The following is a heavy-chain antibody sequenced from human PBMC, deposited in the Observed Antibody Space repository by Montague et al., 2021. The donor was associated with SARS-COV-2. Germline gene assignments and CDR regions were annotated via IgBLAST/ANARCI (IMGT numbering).Heavy chain of an antibody. D-gene: IGHD6-13*01. CDR2: INYSGTT. Sequence: SETLSLTCSVAGGSITDRTYDWGCIRQSPGKGLEWIGAINYSGTTYYXXSLKSRVTISLDTAKNQFSLKMTSVTAADTAVYYCARHWGIAAAGNWGQGTLVTVSS. J-gene: IGHJ4*02. V-gene: IGHV4-39*01. CDR3: ARHWGIAAAGN. CDR1: GGSITDRTYD.